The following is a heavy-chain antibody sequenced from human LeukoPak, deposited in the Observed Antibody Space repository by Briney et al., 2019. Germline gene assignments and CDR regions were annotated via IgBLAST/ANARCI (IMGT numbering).Heavy chain of an antibody. CDR2: IRYDGSNK. Sequence: PGGSLRLSCAASGFTFSSYEMNWVRQAPGKGLEWVAFIRYDGSNKYYADSVKGRFTISRDNSKNTLYLQMNSLRAEGTAVYYCARQLTYGSGSYYRPPYQYYFDYWGQGTLVTVSS. CDR3: ARQLTYGSGSYYRPPYQYYFDY. V-gene: IGHV3-30*02. D-gene: IGHD3-10*01. CDR1: GFTFSSYE. J-gene: IGHJ4*02.